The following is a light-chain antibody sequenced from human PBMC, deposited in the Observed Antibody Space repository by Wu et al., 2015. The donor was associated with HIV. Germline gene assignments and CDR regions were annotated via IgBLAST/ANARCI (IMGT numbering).Light chain of an antibody. CDR1: QDINRS. CDR3: QQYTNWPPLT. CDR2: DAY. J-gene: IGKJ4*01. V-gene: IGKV3-15*01. Sequence: EIVMTQSPATLSVSPGERATLSCRASQDINRSLAWYQQRPGQAPRLLIYDAYTRATGIPARFSGSGYGTDFTLAISGLRSDDVVVYYCQQYTNWPPLTFGGGTRVEIK.